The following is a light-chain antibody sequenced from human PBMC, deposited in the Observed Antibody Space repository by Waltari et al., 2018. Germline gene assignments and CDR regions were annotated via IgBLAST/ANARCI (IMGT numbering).Light chain of an antibody. CDR2: AAS. Sequence: DIQMTQSPSSLSASIGDRVSITCRASQSISVYLNWYQQKPGKAPKLLIFAASSLQSGVPSRFSGSGSGTDVTLTITSLQPEDFATYYCQQSYNTLWTFGQGTKVEIK. CDR1: QSISVY. CDR3: QQSYNTLWT. V-gene: IGKV1-39*01. J-gene: IGKJ1*01.